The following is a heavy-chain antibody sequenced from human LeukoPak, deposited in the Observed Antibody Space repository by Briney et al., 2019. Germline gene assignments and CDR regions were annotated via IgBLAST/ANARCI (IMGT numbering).Heavy chain of an antibody. CDR3: ARYHSTWGLNY. CDR1: GGSISSGGYY. D-gene: IGHD2-2*01. V-gene: IGHV4-31*03. J-gene: IGHJ4*02. Sequence: PSETLSLTCTVSGGSISSGGYYWSWIRQHPGKGLEWIGYIYYSGSTYYTTSLKSRVTISIDTSSNQFSLKLTSVTAADTAVYYCARYHSTWGLNYWGQGTLVTVSS. CDR2: IYYSGST.